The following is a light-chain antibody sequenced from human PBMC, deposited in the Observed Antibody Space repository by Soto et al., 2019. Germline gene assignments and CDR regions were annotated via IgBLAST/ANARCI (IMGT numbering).Light chain of an antibody. J-gene: IGLJ2*01. CDR2: EVT. Sequence: QSDLTQPPSASGSPGQSVTISCTGTSSDVGGYNYVSWYQHHPGKAPKLIIYEVTKRPSGVPDRFFGSKSGNTASLTVSGLQAEDEADYYCSSFAGSNNLGVFGGGTQLTVL. CDR3: SSFAGSNNLGV. V-gene: IGLV2-8*01. CDR1: SSDVGGYNY.